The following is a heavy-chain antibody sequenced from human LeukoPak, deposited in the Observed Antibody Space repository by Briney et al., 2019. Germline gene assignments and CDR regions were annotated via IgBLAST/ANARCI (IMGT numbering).Heavy chain of an antibody. V-gene: IGHV3-30*02. J-gene: IGHJ3*02. CDR3: AKDLSRGNYPIAFDI. CDR2: IRIDGNRK. Sequence: GGSLRLSCAPSGFTLSTYGMHWVRQAPGKGLEWVAFIRIDGNRKFYGDSVKGRFSVSRDTSKNTLYLQMNSLRTENTAVYYCAKDLSRGNYPIAFDIWGQGTMVTVSS. D-gene: IGHD3-22*01. CDR1: GFTLSTYG.